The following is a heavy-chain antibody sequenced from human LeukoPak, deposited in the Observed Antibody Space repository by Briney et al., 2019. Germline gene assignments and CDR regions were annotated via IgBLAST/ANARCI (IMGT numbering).Heavy chain of an antibody. V-gene: IGHV3-30-3*01. CDR1: GFTFSSYA. CDR2: ISYDGSNK. D-gene: IGHD5-24*01. CDR3: ARGRGMATTRPLDY. Sequence: GESLRLSCAASGFTFSSYAMHWVRQAPGKGLEWVAVISYDGSNKYYADSVKGRFTNSRDNSKNTLYLQMNSLRAEDTAVYYCARGRGMATTRPLDYWGQGTLVTVSS. J-gene: IGHJ4*02.